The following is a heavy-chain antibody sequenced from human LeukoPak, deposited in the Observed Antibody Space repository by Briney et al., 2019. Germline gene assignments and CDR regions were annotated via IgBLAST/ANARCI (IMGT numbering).Heavy chain of an antibody. J-gene: IGHJ4*02. Sequence: SETLSLTCTVSGGSISSSSYYWGWIRQPPGKGLEWIGSIYYSGRTYYTPSLKSRITISVDSSKNQFSLKLSSVTAADTAVYYCARGGEMATIDYWGQGTLVTVSS. D-gene: IGHD5-24*01. V-gene: IGHV4-39*01. CDR1: GGSISSSSYY. CDR3: ARGGEMATIDY. CDR2: IYYSGRT.